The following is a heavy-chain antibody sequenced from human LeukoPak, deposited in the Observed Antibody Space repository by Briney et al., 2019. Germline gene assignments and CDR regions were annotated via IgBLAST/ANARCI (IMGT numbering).Heavy chain of an antibody. V-gene: IGHV1-46*01. CDR1: GYTFTSYY. CDR3: ALIWFAEFSEFDY. Sequence: ASVKVSCKASGYTFTSYYMHWVRRAPGQGLEWMGIINPSGGSTSYAQKFQGRVTMTRDTSTSTVYMELSSLRSEDTAVYYCALIWFAEFSEFDYWGRGTLLTVSS. D-gene: IGHD3-10*01. CDR2: INPSGGST. J-gene: IGHJ4*02.